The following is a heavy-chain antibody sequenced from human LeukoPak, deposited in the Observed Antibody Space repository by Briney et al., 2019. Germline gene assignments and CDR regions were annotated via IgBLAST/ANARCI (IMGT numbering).Heavy chain of an antibody. Sequence: PGGSLRLSCAASGFTFSSFWTYWVRHAPGKGLVWVSRIKSDGSETLYADSVKGRFTISRDNAKNTLYLQMNSLRAEDTAVYYCARVRMGDDFNPFDYWGQGTLVTVSS. J-gene: IGHJ4*02. CDR3: ARVRMGDDFNPFDY. D-gene: IGHD3-16*01. CDR2: IKSDGSET. CDR1: GFTFSSFW. V-gene: IGHV3-74*01.